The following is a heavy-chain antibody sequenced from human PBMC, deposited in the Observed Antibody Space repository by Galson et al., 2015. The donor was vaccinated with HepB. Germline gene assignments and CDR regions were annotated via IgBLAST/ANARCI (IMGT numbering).Heavy chain of an antibody. CDR3: ARDPAPPDILTGYYGYYGMDV. CDR1: GFTFSSYA. CDR2: ISYDGSNK. D-gene: IGHD3-9*01. V-gene: IGHV3-30-3*01. Sequence: SLRLSCAASGFTFSSYAMHWVRQAPGKGLEWVAVISYDGSNKYYADSVKGRFTISRDNSKNTLYLQMNSLRAEDTAVYYCARDPAPPDILTGYYGYYGMDVWGQGTTVTVSS. J-gene: IGHJ6*02.